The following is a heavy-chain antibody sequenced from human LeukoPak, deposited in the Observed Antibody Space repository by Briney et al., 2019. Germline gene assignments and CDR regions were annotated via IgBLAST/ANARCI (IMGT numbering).Heavy chain of an antibody. V-gene: IGHV4-59*01. J-gene: IGHJ6*02. D-gene: IGHD6-13*01. CDR3: ARDWGPYSGLGMDV. Sequence: SETLSLTCTVSGSSISSYYWSGIRQPPGKGLEWMGYIYYNGYTNYNPSLKSRVTISIDTSKNQFSLKLSSVTAADTAVYYCARDWGPYSGLGMDVWGQGTTVTVSS. CDR2: IYYNGYT. CDR1: GSSISSYY.